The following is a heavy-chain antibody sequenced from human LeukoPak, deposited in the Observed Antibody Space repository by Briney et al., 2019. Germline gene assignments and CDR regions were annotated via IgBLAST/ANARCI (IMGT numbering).Heavy chain of an antibody. CDR1: GYTFTGYY. V-gene: IGHV1-2*02. Sequence: GASVKVSCKASGYTFTGYYMHWVRQAPGQGLEWMGWINPNSGGTNYAQKFQGRVTMTRDTSISTAYMELSRLRSDDTAVYYCARDGGYYDILTGYPNPFDYWGQGTLVTVSP. D-gene: IGHD3-9*01. CDR2: INPNSGGT. CDR3: ARDGGYYDILTGYPNPFDY. J-gene: IGHJ4*02.